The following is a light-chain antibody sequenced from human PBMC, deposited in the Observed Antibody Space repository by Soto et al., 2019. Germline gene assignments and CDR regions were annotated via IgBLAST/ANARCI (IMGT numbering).Light chain of an antibody. CDR1: SSDVGSYNF. CDR3: SSYTGISTLL. CDR2: EVS. V-gene: IGLV2-14*01. J-gene: IGLJ1*01. Sequence: QSVLTQPASVSGSPGQSITISCTGTSSDVGSYNFVSWYQQHPGKAPKLIIYEVSNRPSGISNRFSGSKSDNTASLTISGLQAEDEADYYCSSYTGISTLLFATGTKVTVL.